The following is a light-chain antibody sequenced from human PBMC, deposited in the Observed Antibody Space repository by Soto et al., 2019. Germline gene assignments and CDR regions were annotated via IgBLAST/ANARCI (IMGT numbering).Light chain of an antibody. CDR2: SNN. J-gene: IGLJ3*02. CDR3: AAWDDSLNGLWV. CDR1: SSNIASNT. V-gene: IGLV1-44*01. Sequence: QLVLTQPPSASGTPGQRVTISCSGSSSNIASNTVNWYQQLPGTAPKLLIYSNNQRPSGVPDRFSGSKSGTSASLAISGLQSEDEADYYCAAWDDSLNGLWVFGGGTKLTVL.